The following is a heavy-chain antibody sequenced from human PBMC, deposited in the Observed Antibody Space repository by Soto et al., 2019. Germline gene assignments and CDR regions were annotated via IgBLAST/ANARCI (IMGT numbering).Heavy chain of an antibody. CDR1: GFTFSSYS. CDR2: ISSSSSYI. J-gene: IGHJ3*02. CDR3: ARDFTVLTGYPVGFDI. V-gene: IGHV3-21*01. Sequence: VGSLRLSCAASGFTFSSYSMNWVRQAPGKGLEWVPSISSSSSYIYYADSVKGRFTISRDNAKNSLYLQMNSLRAEDTAVYYCARDFTVLTGYPVGFDIWGQGTMVTVSS. D-gene: IGHD3-9*01.